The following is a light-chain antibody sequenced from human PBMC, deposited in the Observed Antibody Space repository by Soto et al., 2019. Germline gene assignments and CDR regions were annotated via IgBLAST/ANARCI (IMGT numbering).Light chain of an antibody. CDR2: EVS. CDR1: RSDVGAYNH. CDR3: SSFTTTNTWV. V-gene: IGLV2-14*01. Sequence: QSALTQPASVSGSPGQSITISCTGTRSDVGAYNHVSWYQQHPGKAPKLMIYEVSNRPSGVSNRFSGSKSVNTASLTISGLQAEDEANYYCSSFTTTNTWVFGGGTKVTVL. J-gene: IGLJ3*02.